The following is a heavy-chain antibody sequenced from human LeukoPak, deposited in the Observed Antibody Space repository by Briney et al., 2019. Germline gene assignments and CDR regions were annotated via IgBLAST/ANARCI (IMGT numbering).Heavy chain of an antibody. Sequence: ASVKVSCKVSGYTFTDYYMHWVQQAPGKELEWMGLVDPEDGETIYAEKFQGRVTMTEDTSTDTAYMELSSLRSEDTAVYYCATGDWGAFDIWGQGTMVTVSS. CDR1: GYTFTDYY. CDR2: VDPEDGET. V-gene: IGHV1-69-2*01. D-gene: IGHD3-16*01. CDR3: ATGDWGAFDI. J-gene: IGHJ3*02.